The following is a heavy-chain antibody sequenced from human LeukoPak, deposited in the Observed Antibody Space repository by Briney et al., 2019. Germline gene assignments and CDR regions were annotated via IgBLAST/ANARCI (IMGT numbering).Heavy chain of an antibody. CDR2: ISAYNGNT. V-gene: IGHV1-18*01. Sequence: GASVKASCKASGYTFTSYGISWVRQAPGQGLEWMGWISAYNGNTNYAQKLQGRVTMTTDTSTSTAYMELRSLRSDDTAVYYCARDQMRPLLWFGGRLGGKFDPWGQGTLVTVSS. CDR3: ARDQMRPLLWFGGRLGGKFDP. D-gene: IGHD3-10*01. CDR1: GYTFTSYG. J-gene: IGHJ5*02.